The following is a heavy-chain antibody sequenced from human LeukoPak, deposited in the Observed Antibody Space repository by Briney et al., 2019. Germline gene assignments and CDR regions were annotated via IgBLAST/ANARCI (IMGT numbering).Heavy chain of an antibody. J-gene: IGHJ4*02. CDR1: GYTFTNYA. Sequence: ASVKVSCKASGYTFTNYAITWVRQAPGQGLEWMGWISAYNGNTNYAQNLQDRVTMTTDTSTSTVYMELRSLRSDDTAVYYCARGSPPRRNYDSRGYYSYYFDYWGQGTLVTVSS. D-gene: IGHD3-22*01. CDR3: ARGSPPRRNYDSRGYYSYYFDY. CDR2: ISAYNGNT. V-gene: IGHV1-18*01.